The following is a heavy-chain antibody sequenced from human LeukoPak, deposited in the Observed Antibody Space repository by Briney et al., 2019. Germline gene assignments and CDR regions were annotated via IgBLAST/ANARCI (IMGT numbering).Heavy chain of an antibody. CDR3: AKDLTYDSSGYYTHFDY. CDR1: GFTFSSYA. D-gene: IGHD3-22*01. V-gene: IGHV3-23*01. CDR2: ISGSGGST. J-gene: IGHJ4*02. Sequence: PGGSLRLSCAASGFTFSSYAMSWVRQAPGKGLEWVSAISGSGGSTYYADSVKGRFTISRGNSKNTLYLQMNSLRAEDTAVYYCAKDLTYDSSGYYTHFDYWGQGTLVTVSS.